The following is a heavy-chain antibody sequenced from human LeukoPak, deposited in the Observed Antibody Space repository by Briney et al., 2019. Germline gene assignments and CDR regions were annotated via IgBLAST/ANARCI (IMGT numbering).Heavy chain of an antibody. CDR3: AKAPVTTCRGAYCYPFDY. CDR2: IRDSGNT. CDR1: GFTFSSYA. Sequence: GGSLRLSCAASGFTFSSYAMSWVRQAPGKGREWVSAIRDSGNTYHADSVKGRFTISRGSSKNTLFLQMNRLRPEDAAVYYCAKAPVTTCRGAYCYPFDYWGQGTLVTVSS. V-gene: IGHV3-23*01. J-gene: IGHJ4*02. D-gene: IGHD2-21*01.